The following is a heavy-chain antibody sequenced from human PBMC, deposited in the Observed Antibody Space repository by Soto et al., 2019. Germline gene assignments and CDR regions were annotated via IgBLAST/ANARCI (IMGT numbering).Heavy chain of an antibody. CDR3: ATSGGGWYLY. CDR1: GYTFSSYD. V-gene: IGHV1-8*01. D-gene: IGHD6-19*01. CDR2: LNPNSGDT. Sequence: QVQLVQSGAEVKKPGASVKVSCKASGYTFSSYDINWVRQATGQGLEWMGWLNPNSGDTGYAQKFQGRVTLTRNTSINKAYIELISLTSDDTAVYYCATSGGGWYLYWGQGTLVTVSS. J-gene: IGHJ4*02.